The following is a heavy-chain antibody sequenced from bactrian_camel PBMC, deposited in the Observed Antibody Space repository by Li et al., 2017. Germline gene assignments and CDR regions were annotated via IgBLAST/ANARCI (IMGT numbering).Heavy chain of an antibody. D-gene: IGHD6*01. CDR2: IDSDGTT. Sequence: HVQLVESGGGSVQTGGSLRLSCAVSGYDYSTYCMGWFRQAPGKEREGVAQIDSDGTTQYVDSVKGRFSISKDNAQHILYLQMDSLKDEDTAVYYCAHSPWWLREDVWYNRVHYQTWGQGTQVTVS. CDR1: GYDYSTYC. CDR3: AHSPWWLREDVWYNRVHYQT. J-gene: IGHJ4*01. V-gene: IGHV3S53*01.